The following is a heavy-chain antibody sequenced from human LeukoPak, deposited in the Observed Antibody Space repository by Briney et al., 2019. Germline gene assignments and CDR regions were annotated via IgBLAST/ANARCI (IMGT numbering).Heavy chain of an antibody. CDR1: GLTFSDYY. V-gene: IGHV3-11*01. CDR2: ISSSGTTI. CDR3: ARWDSSGCLDY. Sequence: GGSLRLSCAASGLTFSDYYMSWIRQAPGKGLEWVSYISSSGTTIYYADSVKGRFTISRDNAKNSLYLQMNSLRAEDTAVYFCARWDSSGCLDYWGQGALVTVSS. J-gene: IGHJ4*02. D-gene: IGHD3-22*01.